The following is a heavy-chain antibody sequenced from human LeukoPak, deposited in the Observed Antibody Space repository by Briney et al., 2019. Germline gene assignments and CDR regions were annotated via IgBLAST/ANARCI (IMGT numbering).Heavy chain of an antibody. CDR3: VRDRSPGAATAGDSFDY. Sequence: GGSLRLSCTASGFTFDDYALSWVRQVPGKGLGWVSGISWNSDKTVYADSVEGRFTISRDNDKNSLYLQMDSLRAEDTALYFCVRDRSPGAATAGDSFDYWGQGILVPVSS. CDR2: ISWNSDKT. V-gene: IGHV3-20*04. D-gene: IGHD1-26*01. CDR1: GFTFDDYA. J-gene: IGHJ4*02.